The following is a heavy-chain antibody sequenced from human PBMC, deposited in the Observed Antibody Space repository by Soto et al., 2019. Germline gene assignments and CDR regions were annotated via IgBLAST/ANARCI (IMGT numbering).Heavy chain of an antibody. CDR3: ARGIMYYYDSSGYLNWFDP. CDR1: GYTFTSYD. V-gene: IGHV1-8*01. J-gene: IGHJ5*02. CDR2: MNPNSGNT. Sequence: QVQLVQSGAEVKKPGASVKVSWKAYGYTFTSYDINWVRQATGQGLEWMGWMNPNSGNTGYAQKFQGRVTMTRNTSISTAYMELSSLRSEDTAVYYCARGIMYYYDSSGYLNWFDPWGQGTLVTVSS. D-gene: IGHD3-22*01.